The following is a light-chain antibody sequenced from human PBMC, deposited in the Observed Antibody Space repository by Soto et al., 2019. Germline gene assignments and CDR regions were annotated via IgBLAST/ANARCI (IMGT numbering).Light chain of an antibody. CDR2: DAS. CDR1: QGISNS. V-gene: IGKV1-27*01. J-gene: IGKJ3*01. CDR3: QKYKSVPYT. Sequence: DIQMTQSPSSLSASIGDRVTITCRASQGISNSLAWYQQRPGKVPSLLIYDASTLQSGVPSRFSGSGSGTDFTLTISSLQPEDVATYYCQKYKSVPYTFGPGTKVDIK.